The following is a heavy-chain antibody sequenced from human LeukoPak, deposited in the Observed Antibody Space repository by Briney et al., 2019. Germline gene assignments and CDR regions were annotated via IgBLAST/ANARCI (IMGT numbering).Heavy chain of an antibody. CDR3: ARVGDSSGYLIDY. CDR2: ISSSSSYI. Sequence: GGSLRLSCAASGFTFSSYSMNWVRQVPGKGLEWVSSISSSSSYIYYADSVKGRFTISRDNAKNSLYLQMNSLGAEDTAVYYCARVGDSSGYLIDYWGQGTLVTVSS. CDR1: GFTFSSYS. V-gene: IGHV3-21*01. D-gene: IGHD3-22*01. J-gene: IGHJ4*02.